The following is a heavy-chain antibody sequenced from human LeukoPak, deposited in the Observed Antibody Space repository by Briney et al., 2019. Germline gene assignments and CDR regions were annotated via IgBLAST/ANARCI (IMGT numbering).Heavy chain of an antibody. V-gene: IGHV1-18*01. Sequence: ASVKVSCKASGYTFTSYGISWVRQAPGQGLEWMGWISAYNGNTNYAQKLQGRVTMTTDTSTSTAYMELRSLRSDDTAVYYCARGDDSSGYSSEFDYWGQGTLVTVSS. CDR3: ARGDDSSGYSSEFDY. D-gene: IGHD3-22*01. J-gene: IGHJ4*02. CDR1: GYTFTSYG. CDR2: ISAYNGNT.